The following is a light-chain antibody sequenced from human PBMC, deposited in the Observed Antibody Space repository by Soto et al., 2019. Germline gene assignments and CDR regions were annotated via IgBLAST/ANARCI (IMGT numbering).Light chain of an antibody. CDR3: HKYNHAPT. Sequence: DIQLTQSPCSLSASVGDRVTITCRSSQAISSYLAWYQQKPGKVPELLIYATSTLQSGAPSRFSGSGSGTDFTPTISSLQPEDVATYYCHKYNHAPTFGGGTKVEIK. V-gene: IGKV1-27*01. J-gene: IGKJ4*01. CDR2: ATS. CDR1: QAISSY.